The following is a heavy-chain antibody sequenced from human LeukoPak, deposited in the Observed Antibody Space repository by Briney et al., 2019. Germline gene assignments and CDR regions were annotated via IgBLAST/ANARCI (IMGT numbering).Heavy chain of an antibody. J-gene: IGHJ5*02. CDR3: ARGIFTYYDFWSGAGNWFDP. V-gene: IGHV4-4*09. CDR2: IYSSGST. D-gene: IGHD3-3*01. Sequence: SETRSLTCTVSGGSISSFYWSWLRQPPGKGLEWIGYIYSSGSTKYSRSLKSRVTISEDTSNNTVYLRMSSVTAADTAVYYCARGIFTYYDFWSGAGNWFDPWGQGTLVTVSS. CDR1: GGSISSFY.